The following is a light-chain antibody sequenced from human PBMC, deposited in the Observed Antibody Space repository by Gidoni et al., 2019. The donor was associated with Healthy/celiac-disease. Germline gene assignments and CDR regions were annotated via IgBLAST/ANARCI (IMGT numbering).Light chain of an antibody. Sequence: EIVMTQSPATLSVSPGARATLSCRASQSVSSNLAWYQQKPGQAPRLLIYGASTRATGIPARFSGSGSGTEFTLTISSLQSEDVAVYYCQQYNNWPPGSFGQGTKLEIK. CDR2: GAS. V-gene: IGKV3-15*01. CDR3: QQYNNWPPGS. J-gene: IGKJ2*04. CDR1: QSVSSN.